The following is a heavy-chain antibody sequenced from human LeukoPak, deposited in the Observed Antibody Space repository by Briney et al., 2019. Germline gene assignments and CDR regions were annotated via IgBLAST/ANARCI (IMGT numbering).Heavy chain of an antibody. CDR3: ARGYYDSNDSNRSNWFEP. V-gene: IGHV3-74*01. Sequence: QPGGSLRLSCAASGFTFSSHWMHWVRQAPGKGLVWVSRLNTDGSSTVYADSVKGRFPISRDNAKNTLYLQMNNLRAEDTAVYYCARGYYDSNDSNRSNWFEPWGQGTLVTVSS. J-gene: IGHJ5*02. CDR2: LNTDGSST. D-gene: IGHD3-22*01. CDR1: GFTFSSHW.